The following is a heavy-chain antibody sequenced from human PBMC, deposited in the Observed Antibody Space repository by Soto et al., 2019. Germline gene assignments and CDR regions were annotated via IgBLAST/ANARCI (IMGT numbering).Heavy chain of an antibody. Sequence: SGGSLRHSCAASGVTCSSYAMSLVRQAPGKGLEWVSAISGSGGSTYYADSVKGRFTISRDNSKNTLYLQMNSLRAEDTAVYYCAKPREVYYGSGSPTPFDYWGQGTLVTVSS. CDR3: AKPREVYYGSGSPTPFDY. V-gene: IGHV3-23*01. CDR2: ISGSGGST. J-gene: IGHJ4*02. D-gene: IGHD3-10*01. CDR1: GVTCSSYA.